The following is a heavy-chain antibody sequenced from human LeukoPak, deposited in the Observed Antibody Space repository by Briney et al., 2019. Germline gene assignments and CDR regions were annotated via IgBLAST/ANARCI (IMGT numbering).Heavy chain of an antibody. V-gene: IGHV3-23*01. J-gene: IGHJ4*02. CDR3: GRKIEMTIIIAY. CDR1: AHPFREYT. CDR2: IIGPGGST. Sequence: PGGSLRLSCAASAHPFREYTMRWVRQAPGRGLEWVSGIIGPGGSTNYADSVKGRFPISRDNSKNTLYLQMNSLRAEDTAVYYCGRKIEMTIIIAYWGQGTLVTVSS. D-gene: IGHD2/OR15-2a*01.